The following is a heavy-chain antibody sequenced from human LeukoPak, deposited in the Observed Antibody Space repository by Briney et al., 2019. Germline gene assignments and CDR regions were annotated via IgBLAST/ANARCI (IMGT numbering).Heavy chain of an antibody. CDR2: MCNSGST. Sequence: SETLSLTCTVSGGSISNYYWSWIRQPPGRGLEWIGYMCNSGSTNYNPSLESRVTISGDTPKNQFSLKLSSVTAADTAVYYCARSPCTSASCPRRNVFDIWGQGTMVTVSS. J-gene: IGHJ3*02. D-gene: IGHD2-2*01. CDR3: ARSPCTSASCPRRNVFDI. CDR1: GGSISNYY. V-gene: IGHV4-59*08.